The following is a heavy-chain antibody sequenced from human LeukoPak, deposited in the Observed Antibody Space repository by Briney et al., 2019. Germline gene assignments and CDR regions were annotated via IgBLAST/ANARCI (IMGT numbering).Heavy chain of an antibody. CDR1: GFTFSSYW. J-gene: IGHJ6*03. V-gene: IGHV3-7*01. CDR2: IKQDGSEK. D-gene: IGHD2-2*02. Sequence: GGSLRLSCAASGFTFSSYWMSWVRQAPGKGLEWVANIKQDGSEKYYVDSVKGRFTISRDNAKNSLYLQMNSLRAEDTAVYYCASLPAAIRYYYYYMDVWGKGTTVTVSS. CDR3: ASLPAAIRYYYYYMDV.